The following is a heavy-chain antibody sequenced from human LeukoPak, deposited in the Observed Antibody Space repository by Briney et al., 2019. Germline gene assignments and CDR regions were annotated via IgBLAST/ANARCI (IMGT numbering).Heavy chain of an antibody. CDR2: IKQDGSEK. CDR1: GFTFSSYW. V-gene: IGHV3-7*01. Sequence: PGGSLRLSCASSGFTFSSYWMSWVRQAPGKGLEWVANIKQDGSEKYYVDSVKGRFTISRDNAKNSLYLQMNSLRAEDTAVYYCARHYCNGGTCLFDPWGQGTLVTVSS. CDR3: ARHYCNGGTCLFDP. D-gene: IGHD2-15*01. J-gene: IGHJ5*02.